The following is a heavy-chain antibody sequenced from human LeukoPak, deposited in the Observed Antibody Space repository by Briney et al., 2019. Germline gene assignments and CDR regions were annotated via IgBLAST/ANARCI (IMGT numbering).Heavy chain of an antibody. J-gene: IGHJ5*02. CDR2: MNPNSGNT. V-gene: IGHV1-8*01. D-gene: IGHD2-2*01. CDR1: GYTFTSYD. Sequence: ASVKVSCKASGYTFTSYDINWVRQATGQGLEWMGWMNPNSGNTGYAQKFQGRVTMTRDTSISTAYMELSSLRSEDTAVYYCARGTRLRPIVVVPAASWFDPWGQGTLVTVSS. CDR3: ARGTRLRPIVVVPAASWFDP.